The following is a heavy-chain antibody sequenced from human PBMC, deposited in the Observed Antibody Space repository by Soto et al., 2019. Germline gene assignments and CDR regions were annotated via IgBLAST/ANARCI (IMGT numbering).Heavy chain of an antibody. Sequence: SETLSLTCAVYGGSFSGYYWSWIRQPPGKGLEWIGEINHSGSTNYNPSLKSRVTISVDTSKNQFSLKLSSVTAADTAVYYCARRRYCSGGSCYFGYFQHWGQGTLVTVSS. D-gene: IGHD2-15*01. V-gene: IGHV4-34*01. CDR2: INHSGST. J-gene: IGHJ1*01. CDR3: ARRRYCSGGSCYFGYFQH. CDR1: GGSFSGYY.